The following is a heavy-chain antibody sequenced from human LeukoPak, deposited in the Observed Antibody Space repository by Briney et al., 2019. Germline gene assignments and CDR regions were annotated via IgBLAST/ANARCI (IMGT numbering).Heavy chain of an antibody. V-gene: IGHV1-2*02. CDR3: ARAPRFIGSGSACDP. D-gene: IGHD1-26*01. J-gene: IGHJ5*02. Sequence: GASVKVSCKASGYTFTGYYMHWVRQAPGQGLEWMGWINPNSGGTNYAQKFQGRVTMTRDTSISTAYMELSRLRSDDTAVYYCARAPRFIGSGSACDPWGQGTLVTVSS. CDR1: GYTFTGYY. CDR2: INPNSGGT.